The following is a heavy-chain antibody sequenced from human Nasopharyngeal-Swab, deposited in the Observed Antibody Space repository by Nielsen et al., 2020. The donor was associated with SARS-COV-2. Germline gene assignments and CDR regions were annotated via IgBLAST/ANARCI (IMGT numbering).Heavy chain of an antibody. CDR2: ISSSSSYI. Sequence: GASLKISCAASGFTFNNYNFNWVRKAPGKGLEWVSSISSSSSYIYYADSVKGRFTISRDNAKNSLYLQMNSLRAEDTAVYYCARDGLDYDFWSAYFMDVWGQGTTVTVSS. CDR1: GFTFNNYN. V-gene: IGHV3-21*01. D-gene: IGHD3-3*01. J-gene: IGHJ6*02. CDR3: ARDGLDYDFWSAYFMDV.